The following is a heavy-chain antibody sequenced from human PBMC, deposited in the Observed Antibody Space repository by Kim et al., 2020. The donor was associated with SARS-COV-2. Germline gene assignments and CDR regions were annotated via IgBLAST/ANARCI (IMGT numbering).Heavy chain of an antibody. J-gene: IGHJ6*02. CDR3: ARLYPSYGMDV. CDR2: ISSGADTI. Sequence: GGSLRLSCAASGFTFSGYYMTWVRQAPGKGLAWLAYISSGADTIYYTDSLKGRSTISRDDAKSSLYLQMNSLRAEDTAVYYCARLYPSYGMDVWGQGTAVAVSS. CDR1: GFTFSGYY. V-gene: IGHV3-11*01.